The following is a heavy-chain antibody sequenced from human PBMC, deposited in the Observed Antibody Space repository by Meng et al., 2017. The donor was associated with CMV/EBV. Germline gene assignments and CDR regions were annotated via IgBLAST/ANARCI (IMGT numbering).Heavy chain of an antibody. J-gene: IGHJ5*02. D-gene: IGHD3-16*02. V-gene: IGHV1-69*06. CDR3: ARAPIGDYVWGSYRYGWFDP. Sequence: FSSYAISWVRQAPGQGLEWMRGIIPIFGTANYAQKFQGRVTITADKSTSTAYMELSSLRSEDTAVYYCARAPIGDYVWGSYRYGWFDPWGQGTLVTVSS. CDR2: IIPIFGTA. CDR1: FSSYA.